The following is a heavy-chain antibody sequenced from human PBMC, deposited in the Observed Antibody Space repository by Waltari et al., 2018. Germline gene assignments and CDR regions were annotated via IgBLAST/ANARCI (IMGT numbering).Heavy chain of an antibody. CDR3: ARDSGYSGYNSYSFDY. CDR1: GFPFSRHW. Sequence: EVQLVESGGGLVQPGGSLRRSCAASGFPFSRHWMTWVRQAPGKGLEWVANIKQDGSVKYYVDSVRGRFTISRDNAKNSLYLQMNILRAEDTAVYYCARDSGYSGYNSYSFDYWGQGTLVTVSS. V-gene: IGHV3-7*01. CDR2: IKQDGSVK. D-gene: IGHD5-12*01. J-gene: IGHJ4*02.